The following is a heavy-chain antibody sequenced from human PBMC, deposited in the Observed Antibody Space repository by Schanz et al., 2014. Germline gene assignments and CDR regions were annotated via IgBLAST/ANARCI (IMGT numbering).Heavy chain of an antibody. CDR2: ISYDGSNQ. CDR3: ARGVRVRGIIIDY. J-gene: IGHJ4*02. CDR1: GFTFTNLG. D-gene: IGHD3-10*01. V-gene: IGHV3-30*19. Sequence: QVQLVESGGGVVQPGGSLRLSCAASGFTFTNLGMHWVRRAPGKGLEWVAAISYDGSNQYYTDSVKGRFTVSRDNSKNSVYLQMNSLRAEDTAEYYCARGVRVRGIIIDYWGPETLVTVSS.